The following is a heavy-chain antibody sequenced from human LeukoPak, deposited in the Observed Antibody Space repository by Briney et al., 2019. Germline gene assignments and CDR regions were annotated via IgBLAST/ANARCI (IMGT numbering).Heavy chain of an antibody. CDR3: AKPTGDLYYFDY. J-gene: IGHJ4*02. CDR2: IRYDGSNK. V-gene: IGHV3-30*02. D-gene: IGHD7-27*01. CDR1: GFTFSSYG. Sequence: GGSLRLSCAASGFTFSSYGMHWVRQAPGKGLEWVALIRYDGSNKYYADSVKGRFTISRDNSKNTPYLQMNSLRAEDTAVYYCAKPTGDLYYFDYWGQGTLVTVSS.